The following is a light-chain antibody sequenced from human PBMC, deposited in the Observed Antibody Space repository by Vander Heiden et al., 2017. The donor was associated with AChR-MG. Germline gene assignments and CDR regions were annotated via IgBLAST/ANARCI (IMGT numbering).Light chain of an antibody. CDR1: SSNTGSNY. CDR2: RNN. J-gene: IGLJ3*02. Sequence: QSVLTQPPSASGTPGQRVPIPCSGSSSNTGSNYVYWYQQLPGTAPKLLIYRNNQRPSGVPGRFSGSKSGTSASLAISGLRSEDEADYYCAAWDDSLSGWVFGGGTKLTVL. V-gene: IGLV1-47*01. CDR3: AAWDDSLSGWV.